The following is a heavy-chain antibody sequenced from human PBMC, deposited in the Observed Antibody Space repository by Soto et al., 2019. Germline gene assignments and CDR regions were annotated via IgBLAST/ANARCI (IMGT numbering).Heavy chain of an antibody. CDR3: ARDHYGDSGDSYFDY. J-gene: IGHJ4*02. CDR1: GYTFTSYY. V-gene: IGHV1-46*01. Sequence: WASVKVSCKASGYTFTSYYMHWVRQAPGQGLEWMGIINPSGGSTSYAQKFQGRVTMTRDTSTSTVYMELSSLRSEDTAVYYCARDHYGDSGDSYFDYWGQGTLVTVSS. CDR2: INPSGGST. D-gene: IGHD4-17*01.